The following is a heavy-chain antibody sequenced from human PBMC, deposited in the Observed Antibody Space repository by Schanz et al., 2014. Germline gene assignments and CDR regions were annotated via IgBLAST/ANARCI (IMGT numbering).Heavy chain of an antibody. CDR2: VNPGGGST. D-gene: IGHD1-1*01. Sequence: QVHLEQSGPEVKKPGASVKLSCRASGYPFTNYYIHWVRQAPGQGLEWMGIVNPGGGSTSVAQRFQTRVTLTRDTSTGTAYLGLTRLRFEDTAVYYCARGRVLESWGQGTLVTVSS. CDR3: ARGRVLES. J-gene: IGHJ5*02. V-gene: IGHV1-46*01. CDR1: GYPFTNYY.